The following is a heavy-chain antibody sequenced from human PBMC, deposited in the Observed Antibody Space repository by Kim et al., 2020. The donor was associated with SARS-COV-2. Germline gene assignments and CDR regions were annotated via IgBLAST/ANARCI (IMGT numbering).Heavy chain of an antibody. CDR3: TRDGGWPDYYYYYGMDV. D-gene: IGHD6-19*01. Sequence: GGSLRLSCTASGFTFGDYAMSWVRQAPGKGLEWVGFIRSKAYGGTTEYAASVKGRFTISRDDSKSIAYLQMNSLKTEDTAVYYCTRDGGWPDYYYYYGMDVWGQGTTVTVSS. CDR1: GFTFGDYA. CDR2: IRSKAYGGTT. V-gene: IGHV3-49*04. J-gene: IGHJ6*02.